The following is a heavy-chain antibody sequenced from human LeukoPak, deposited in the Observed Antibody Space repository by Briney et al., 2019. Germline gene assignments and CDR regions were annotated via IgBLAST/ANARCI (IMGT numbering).Heavy chain of an antibody. J-gene: IGHJ6*03. CDR1: GFTVSSNY. CDR3: ARQEGYYYYYYMDV. Sequence: GGSLRLSCAVSGFTVSSNYMSWVRQAPGKGLEWVSVIYSGGSTYYADSVKGRFTISRDNSKNTLYLQMNSLRAEDTAVYYCARQEGYYYYYYMDVWGKGTTVTVSS. V-gene: IGHV3-66*04. CDR2: IYSGGST.